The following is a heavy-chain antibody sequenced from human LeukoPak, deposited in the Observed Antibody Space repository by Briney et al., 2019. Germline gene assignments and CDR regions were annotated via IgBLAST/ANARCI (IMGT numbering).Heavy chain of an antibody. V-gene: IGHV4-4*07. CDR3: ASGSSSWYLNDY. D-gene: IGHD6-13*01. J-gene: IGHJ4*02. CDR1: GGPISSYY. CDR2: IYTSGST. Sequence: SETLSLTCTVSGGPISSYYWSWIRQPAGKRLEWIGRIYTSGSTNYNPSLKSRVTMSVDTSKNQFSLKLSSVTAADTAVYYCASGSSSWYLNDYWGQGTLVTVSS.